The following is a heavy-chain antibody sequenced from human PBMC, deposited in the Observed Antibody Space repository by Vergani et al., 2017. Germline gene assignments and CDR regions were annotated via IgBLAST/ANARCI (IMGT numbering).Heavy chain of an antibody. CDR1: GFTFSDYY. D-gene: IGHD3-3*01. V-gene: IGHV3-11*04. Sequence: QVQLVESGGGLVKPGGSLRLSCAASGFTFSDYYMSWIRQAPGKGLEWVSYINSSGSTIYYADSVKGRFTISRDNAKNSLYLQMNSLRAEDTAVYYCARSPTSDYDFWSGYSFPVPSFDYWGQGTLVTVSS. CDR2: INSSGSTI. J-gene: IGHJ4*02. CDR3: ARSPTSDYDFWSGYSFPVPSFDY.